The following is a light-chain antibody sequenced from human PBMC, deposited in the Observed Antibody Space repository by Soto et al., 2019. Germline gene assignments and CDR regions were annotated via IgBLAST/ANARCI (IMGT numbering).Light chain of an antibody. J-gene: IGLJ3*02. CDR2: RDN. Sequence: QSVLTQPPSASGTPGQRVTISCSGGTSKIGSNAVNWYQQVPGTSPKLLIFRDNQRPSGVPDRFSGSKSGTSASLGISGLLPEDEAEYHCASWDDSLNGWVFGGGTKVTVL. V-gene: IGLV1-44*01. CDR3: ASWDDSLNGWV. CDR1: TSKIGSNA.